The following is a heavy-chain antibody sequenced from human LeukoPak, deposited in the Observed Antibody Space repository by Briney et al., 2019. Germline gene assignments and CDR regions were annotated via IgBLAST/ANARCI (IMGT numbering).Heavy chain of an antibody. CDR1: GGSISTYY. J-gene: IGHJ6*02. Sequence: SETLSLTCTVSGGSISTYYWSWIRQSPGKGLEWIGYIFYSENTDYNPSLQSRVTISVDTSKNQFSLKLSSVTAADTAVYCCARHPLEEYCNGGRCHSYYGMDVWGQGTTVTVSS. CDR2: IFYSENT. CDR3: ARHPLEEYCNGGRCHSYYGMDV. D-gene: IGHD2-15*01. V-gene: IGHV4-59*08.